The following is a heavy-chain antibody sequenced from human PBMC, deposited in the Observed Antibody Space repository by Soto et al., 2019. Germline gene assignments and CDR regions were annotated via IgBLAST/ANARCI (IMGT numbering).Heavy chain of an antibody. J-gene: IGHJ6*02. CDR2: IHHSGST. D-gene: IGHD2-21*02. CDR1: GDSISSMNW. Sequence: PEETLSLTCAVSGDSISSMNWWSWVRQPPGKGLEWIGEIHHSGSTNYNPSLKSRVTISIDTSKNQFSLKLSSVTAADTTFYYCAREGALLFGGNSDYYSTMDVWGQGTTVTVS. V-gene: IGHV4-4*02. CDR3: AREGALLFGGNSDYYSTMDV.